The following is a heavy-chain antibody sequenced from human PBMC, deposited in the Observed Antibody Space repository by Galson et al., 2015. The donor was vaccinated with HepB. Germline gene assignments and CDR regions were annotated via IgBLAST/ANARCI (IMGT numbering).Heavy chain of an antibody. Sequence: ETLSLTCTVSGGSISSYYWSWIRQPPGKGLEWIGYIYYSGSTNYNPSLKSRVTISVDTSKNQFSLKLSSVTAADTAVYYCARVGGEQQLDYYYYGMDVWGQGTTVTVSS. J-gene: IGHJ6*02. V-gene: IGHV4-59*01. CDR1: GGSISSYY. CDR3: ARVGGEQQLDYYYYGMDV. CDR2: IYYSGST. D-gene: IGHD6-13*01.